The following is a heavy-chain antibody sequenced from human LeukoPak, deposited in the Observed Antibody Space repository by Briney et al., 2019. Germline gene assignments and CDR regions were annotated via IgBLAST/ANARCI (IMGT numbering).Heavy chain of an antibody. Sequence: GGSLRLSCAASGFTFSSYNMNWVRRAPGQGLEWVSTIRTNGAGTHYADSVRGRFTISRDNSKNTLYLQMNSLRAEDTAVYYCATDPHAKYFDYWGQGTLVTVSS. V-gene: IGHV3-23*01. J-gene: IGHJ4*02. D-gene: IGHD2/OR15-2a*01. CDR3: ATDPHAKYFDY. CDR1: GFTFSSYN. CDR2: IRTNGAGT.